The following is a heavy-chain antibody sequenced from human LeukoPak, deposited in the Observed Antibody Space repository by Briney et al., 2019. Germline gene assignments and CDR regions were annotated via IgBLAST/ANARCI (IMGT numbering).Heavy chain of an antibody. Sequence: GGSLRLSCAASGFTFSSYAMHWVRQAPGKGLECVAVISYDGSNKYYADSVKGRFTISRDNSKNTPYLQMNSLRAEDTAVYYCARGTPRYFDYWGQGTLVTVSS. CDR1: GFTFSSYA. V-gene: IGHV3-30-3*01. CDR3: ARGTPRYFDY. D-gene: IGHD2-15*01. CDR2: ISYDGSNK. J-gene: IGHJ4*02.